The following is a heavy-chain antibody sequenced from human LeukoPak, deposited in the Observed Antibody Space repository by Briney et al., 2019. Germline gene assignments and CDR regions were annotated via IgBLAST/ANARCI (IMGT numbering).Heavy chain of an antibody. CDR2: ISGSGGST. V-gene: IGHV3-23*01. J-gene: IGHJ4*02. Sequence: GGSLRLSCAASGFTVSSNYMSWVRQAPGKGLEWVSAISGSGGSTYYADSVKGRFTISRDNSKNTLYLQMNSLRAEDTAVYYCAKGSHYYDSSYFDYWGQGTLVTVSS. D-gene: IGHD3-22*01. CDR1: GFTVSSNY. CDR3: AKGSHYYDSSYFDY.